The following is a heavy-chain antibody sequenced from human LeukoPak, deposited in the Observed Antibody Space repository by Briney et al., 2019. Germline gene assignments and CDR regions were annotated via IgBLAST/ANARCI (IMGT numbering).Heavy chain of an antibody. D-gene: IGHD6-19*01. CDR2: IYYSGST. Sequence: SETLSLTCTVSGGSISSSSYYWGWIRQPPGKGLEWIGSIYYSGSTYYNPSLKSRVTISVDTSKNQFSLKLSSVTAADTAVYYCARVRSVADPFDYWGQGTLVTVSS. CDR3: ARVRSVADPFDY. V-gene: IGHV4-39*07. CDR1: GGSISSSSYY. J-gene: IGHJ4*02.